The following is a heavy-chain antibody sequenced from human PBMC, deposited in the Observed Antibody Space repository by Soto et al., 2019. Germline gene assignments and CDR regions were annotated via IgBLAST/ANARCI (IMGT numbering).Heavy chain of an antibody. V-gene: IGHV4-59*01. D-gene: IGHD3-22*01. CDR1: GGSISSYY. CDR2: IYYSGST. CDR3: ARAPGEYYYDSSGYFGGFDP. Sequence: PSETLSLTCTVSGGSISSYYWSWIRQPPGKGLEWIGYIYYSGSTNYNPSLKSRVTISVDTSKNQFSLKLSSVTAADTAVYYCARAPGEYYYDSSGYFGGFDPWGQGTLVTVAS. J-gene: IGHJ5*02.